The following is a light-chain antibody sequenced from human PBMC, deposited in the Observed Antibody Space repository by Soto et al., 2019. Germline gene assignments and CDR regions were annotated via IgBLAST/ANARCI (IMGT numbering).Light chain of an antibody. J-gene: IGLJ1*01. V-gene: IGLV2-14*01. CDR3: SSYTTSSTYV. Sequence: QSVLTQPASVSGSPGQSITISCAGTSSDIGRYDYVSWHQQHPGKAPKLIIHGVTHRPSGVSIRFAGSKSANTASLTISGLQAEDEAYYFCSSYTTSSTYVFGSGTKVNVL. CDR1: SSDIGRYDY. CDR2: GVT.